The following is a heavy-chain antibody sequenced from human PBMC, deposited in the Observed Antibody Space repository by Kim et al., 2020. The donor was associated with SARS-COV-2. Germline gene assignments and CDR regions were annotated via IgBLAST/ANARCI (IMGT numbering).Heavy chain of an antibody. V-gene: IGHV3-11*04. CDR3: AKDPPAYALPCDA. Sequence: TDSLKGRFIISRDNAKNTLYLPMNYLIAEDTAVYSCAKDPPAYALPCDAWGQGTLVTVSS. D-gene: IGHD2-8*01. J-gene: IGHJ5*02.